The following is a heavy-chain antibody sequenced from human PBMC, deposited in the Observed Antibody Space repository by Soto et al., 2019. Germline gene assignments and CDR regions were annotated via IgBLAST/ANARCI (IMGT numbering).Heavy chain of an antibody. J-gene: IGHJ4*02. V-gene: IGHV1-3*04. Sequence: QVQLVQSGAEVKKPGASVKVSCKASGYTFTSYAIHWVRQAPGQRLEWMGWINTAKDNTKYSQKFQGRVTITRDTSASIVYWELSSVRSEDTAVYYCARGSCWSYFDYWGQGTLVTVCS. D-gene: IGHD6-13*01. CDR3: ARGSCWSYFDY. CDR2: INTAKDNT. CDR1: GYTFTSYA.